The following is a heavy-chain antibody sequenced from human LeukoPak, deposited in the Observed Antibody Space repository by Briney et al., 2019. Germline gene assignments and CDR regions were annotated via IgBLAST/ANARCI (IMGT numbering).Heavy chain of an antibody. CDR1: GFTFNDAW. CDR3: ARAYGEMVRGVRIRPKSYYFDY. Sequence: LSCAASGFTFNDAWMSWIRQPPGKGLEWIGEINHSGSTNYNPSLKSRVTISVDTSKNQFSLKLSSVTAADTAVYYCARAYGEMVRGVRIRPKSYYFDYWGQGTLVTVSS. CDR2: INHSGST. D-gene: IGHD3-10*01. J-gene: IGHJ4*02. V-gene: IGHV4-34*01.